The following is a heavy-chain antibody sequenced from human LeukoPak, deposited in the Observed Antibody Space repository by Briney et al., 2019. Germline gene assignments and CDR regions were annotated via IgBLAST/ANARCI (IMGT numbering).Heavy chain of an antibody. CDR3: ARGWVIVVVGWFDP. CDR2: IYHSGST. D-gene: IGHD2-2*01. J-gene: IGHJ5*02. Sequence: PSETLSLTCTISGGSIRTNTYYWGWIRQPPLKGLEWIGNIYHSGSTFYNPSLKSRVTISVDTSKHQFSLKLDSVTAADTAVYYCARGWVIVVVGWFDPWGQGTLVTVSS. V-gene: IGHV4-39*01. CDR1: GGSIRTNTYY.